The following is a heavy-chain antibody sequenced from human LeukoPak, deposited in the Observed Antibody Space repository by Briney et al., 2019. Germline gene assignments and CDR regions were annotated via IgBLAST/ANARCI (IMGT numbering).Heavy chain of an antibody. V-gene: IGHV1-8*01. CDR3: ARAPPSSSYQFDY. CDR2: MNPNSGNT. Sequence: ASVKVSCKAPGYTFTSYDINWVRQATGQGLEWMGWMNPNSGNTGYAQKFQGRVTMTRNTSISTAYMELSSLRSEDTAVYYCARAPPSSSYQFDYWGQGTLVTVSS. J-gene: IGHJ4*02. CDR1: GYTFTSYD. D-gene: IGHD3-16*02.